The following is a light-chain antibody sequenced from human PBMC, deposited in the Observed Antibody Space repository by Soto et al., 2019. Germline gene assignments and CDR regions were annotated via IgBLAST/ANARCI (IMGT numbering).Light chain of an antibody. CDR1: QDISDV. Sequence: DIQMTQSPSALSASVGDRVTITCQASQDISDVLNWYQQQPGKAPKVLIYDASKLQTGVPSRFSGRGSGKDFTFTISSLQPDDSGTYYCQQFSDLPITFGQGTRLEIK. V-gene: IGKV1-33*01. J-gene: IGKJ5*01. CDR3: QQFSDLPIT. CDR2: DAS.